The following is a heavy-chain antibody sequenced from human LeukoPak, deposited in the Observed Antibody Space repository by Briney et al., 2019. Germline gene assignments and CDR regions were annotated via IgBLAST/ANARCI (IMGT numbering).Heavy chain of an antibody. Sequence: PGGSLRLSCAASGFTFKNAWMSWVRQAPGKGLEWVSVIYSGGSTYYADSVKGRFTISRDNSKNTLYLQMNSLRAEDTAVYYCARDGMVRGYYYGMDVWGQGTTVTVSS. V-gene: IGHV3-66*01. D-gene: IGHD3-10*01. J-gene: IGHJ6*02. CDR3: ARDGMVRGYYYGMDV. CDR1: GFTFKNAW. CDR2: IYSGGST.